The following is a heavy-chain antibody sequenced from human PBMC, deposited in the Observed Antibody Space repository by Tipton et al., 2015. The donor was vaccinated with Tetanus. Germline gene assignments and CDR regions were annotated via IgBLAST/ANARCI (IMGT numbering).Heavy chain of an antibody. CDR2: IYQTDST. CDR3: VRGRGLGAYSFGFEY. D-gene: IGHD5-18*01. J-gene: IGHJ4*02. CDR1: GGSITSGAYL. Sequence: TLSLTCAVSGGSITSGAYLWGWIRQPPGKGPEWIGYIYQTDSTYYNPSLRSRLTISISRSKNQFSLKLTSVTAADTAVYYCVRGRGLGAYSFGFEYWGQGAQVTVSS. V-gene: IGHV4-30-2*01.